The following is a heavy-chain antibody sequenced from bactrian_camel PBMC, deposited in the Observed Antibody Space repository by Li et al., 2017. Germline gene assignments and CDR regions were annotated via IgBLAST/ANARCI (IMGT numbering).Heavy chain of an antibody. CDR1: GFTFSNYA. V-gene: IGHV3S40*01. J-gene: IGHJ4*01. D-gene: IGHD6*01. CDR3: ATHGAEYDGSWYTPPKHRY. Sequence: VQLVESGGGLVQPGGSLRISCQVSGFTFSNYAMTWVRQAPGKGLEWASTINSGGGTTYYADSLKGRFTASRDNAKNTVYLQMNSLKPEDTAVYYCATHGAEYDGSWYTPPKHRYWGQGTQVTVS. CDR2: INSGGGTT.